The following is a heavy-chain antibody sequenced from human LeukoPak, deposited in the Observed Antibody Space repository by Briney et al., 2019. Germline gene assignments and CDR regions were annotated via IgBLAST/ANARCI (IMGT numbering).Heavy chain of an antibody. J-gene: IGHJ4*02. V-gene: IGHV3-21*01. CDR3: ARSEQLVPQYLDY. D-gene: IGHD6-6*01. CDR1: GFTFSSHR. CDR2: ISSGSSYI. Sequence: PGGSLRLSCAASGFTFSSHRMNWVRQAPGKGLEWVSSISSGSSYIYDSDSVKGRFTISRDNAKNSLYLQMNSLRAEDTAVYYCARSEQLVPQYLDYWGQGTLVTVSS.